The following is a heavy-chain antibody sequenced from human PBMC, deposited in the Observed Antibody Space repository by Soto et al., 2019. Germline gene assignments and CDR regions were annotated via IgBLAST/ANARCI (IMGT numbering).Heavy chain of an antibody. D-gene: IGHD2-2*01. CDR2: ISSDSRYI. CDR1: GFALSAHT. V-gene: IGHV3-21*01. J-gene: IGHJ6*02. CDR3: ARGHCSRTSCYTGGYYYYPMDV. Sequence: AXRLSCASSGFALSAHTMNWVRQAPVNGLEWVSSISSDSRYIYYADSVKGRFAISRDNARNSLDLQMNNLRAEDTAVYHCARGHCSRTSCYTGGYYYYPMDVWGQGTTVTVSS.